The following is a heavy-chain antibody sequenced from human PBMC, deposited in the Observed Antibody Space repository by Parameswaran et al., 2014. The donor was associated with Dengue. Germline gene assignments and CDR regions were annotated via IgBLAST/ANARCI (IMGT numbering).Heavy chain of an antibody. D-gene: IGHD6-25*01. CDR3: ANEAAYGGHYYYYYMDV. CDR2: ISYDGSNK. J-gene: IGHJ6*03. V-gene: IGHV3-30*18. Sequence: WIRQPPGKGLEWVAVISYDGSNKYYADSVKGRFTISRDNSKNTLYLQMNSLRAEDTAVYYCANEAAYGGHYYYYYMDVWGKGTTVTVSS.